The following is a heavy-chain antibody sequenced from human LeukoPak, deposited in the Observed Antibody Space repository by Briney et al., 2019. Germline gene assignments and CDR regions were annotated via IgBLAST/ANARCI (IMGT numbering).Heavy chain of an antibody. CDR3: ARAIGYCSSTSCTIGVFDY. V-gene: IGHV1-46*01. Sequence: VASVKVSCKASGYTFTSYYMHWVRQAPGQGLEWMGIINPSGGSTSYAQKFQGRVTMTRDTSTSTVYMELSSLRSEDTAVYYCARAIGYCSSTSCTIGVFDYWGQGTLVTVSS. CDR1: GYTFTSYY. D-gene: IGHD2-2*01. J-gene: IGHJ4*02. CDR2: INPSGGST.